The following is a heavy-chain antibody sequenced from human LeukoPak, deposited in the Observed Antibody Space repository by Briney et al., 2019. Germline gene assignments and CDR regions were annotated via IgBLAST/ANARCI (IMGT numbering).Heavy chain of an antibody. Sequence: SQTLSLTCAISGDSVSSKSAACNWIRQSPSRGLEWLGRTYYRSKWSYDYAVSVKSRITINPDTSKNQFSLQLNSVTPEDTAVYYCAIFAVTGNGMDVWGQGTTVTVSS. CDR2: TYYRSKWSY. CDR1: GDSVSSKSAA. J-gene: IGHJ6*02. CDR3: AIFAVTGNGMDV. V-gene: IGHV6-1*01. D-gene: IGHD2-21*02.